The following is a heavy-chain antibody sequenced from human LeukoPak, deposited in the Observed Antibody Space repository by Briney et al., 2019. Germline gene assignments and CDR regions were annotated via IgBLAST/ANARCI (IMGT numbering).Heavy chain of an antibody. J-gene: IGHJ4*02. CDR1: GGSISSGDYY. D-gene: IGHD5-18*01. Sequence: PSETLSLTCTVSGGSISSGDYYWSWIRQPPGKGLEWIGYIYYSGSTYYNPSLKSRVTMSVDTSKNQFSLKLSSVTAADTAVCYCARARAGYSYVPLDYYFDYWGQGTLVTVSS. CDR2: IYYSGST. V-gene: IGHV4-30-4*01. CDR3: ARARAGYSYVPLDYYFDY.